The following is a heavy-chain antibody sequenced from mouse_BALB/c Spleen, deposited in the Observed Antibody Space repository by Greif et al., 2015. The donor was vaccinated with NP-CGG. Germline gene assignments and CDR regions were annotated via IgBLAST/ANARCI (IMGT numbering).Heavy chain of an antibody. V-gene: IGHV5-17*02. Sequence: EVKVVESGGGLVQPGGSRKLPCAPSGFTFSTFGIHGVRQAPGRGLEWFAYISRGSSTIYYADTVKGRCTISRDNPKNTLFLQMTSLRSEDTAMYYCARDYGNYVGYWGQGTTLTVSS. CDR1: GFTFSTFG. CDR2: ISRGSSTI. CDR3: ARDYGNYVGY. J-gene: IGHJ2*01. D-gene: IGHD2-1*01.